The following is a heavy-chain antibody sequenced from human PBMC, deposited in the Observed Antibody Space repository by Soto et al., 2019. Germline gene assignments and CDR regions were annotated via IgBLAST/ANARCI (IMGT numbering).Heavy chain of an antibody. V-gene: IGHV3-30-3*01. J-gene: IGHJ3*02. CDR1: GFTFSSYA. CDR2: ISYDGSNK. Sequence: QVQLVESGGGVVQPGRSLRLSCAASGFTFSSYAMHWVRQAPGKGLEWVAVISYDGSNKYYADSVKGRFTISRDNSKNAPYLQMNSLRAEDTAVYYCARYIVVVTATYAFDIGGQGTMVTVSS. D-gene: IGHD2-21*02. CDR3: ARYIVVVTATYAFDI.